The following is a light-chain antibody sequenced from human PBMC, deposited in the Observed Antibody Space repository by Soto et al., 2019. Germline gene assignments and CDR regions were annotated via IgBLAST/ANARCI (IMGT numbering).Light chain of an antibody. J-gene: IGLJ1*01. CDR3: SSFAGGNIYV. CDR1: ISGIGGYNY. V-gene: IGLV2-8*01. Sequence: QSVLTQPASVSGSPGLSITISCTGDISGIGGYNYVSWYEQHPGKAPKLIIYDVTKRPSGVPDRFSGSKSGYTASLTVSGLQAEDEADYYCSSFAGGNIYVFGTGTKLTVL. CDR2: DVT.